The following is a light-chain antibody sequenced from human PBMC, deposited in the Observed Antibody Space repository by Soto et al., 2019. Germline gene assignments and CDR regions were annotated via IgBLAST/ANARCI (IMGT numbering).Light chain of an antibody. CDR2: DVS. CDR1: SSDVGAYNY. J-gene: IGLJ1*01. CDR3: SSYTSSTADV. Sequence: QSVLTQPASVSGSPGQSITISCTGTSSDVGAYNYVSWYQQHPGKAPKLMIYDVSNRPSGVSNRFSGSKSGNTASLTISALQAEDEADYYCSSYTSSTADVFGTGTKLTGL. V-gene: IGLV2-14*03.